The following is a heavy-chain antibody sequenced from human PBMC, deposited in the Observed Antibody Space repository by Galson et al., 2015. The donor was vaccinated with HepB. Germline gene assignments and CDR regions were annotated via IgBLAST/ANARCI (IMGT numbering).Heavy chain of an antibody. CDR2: ISGSGITT. D-gene: IGHD3/OR15-3a*01. CDR3: AKDPAVSYHDFWTENYFPVEFDY. J-gene: IGHJ4*02. CDR1: GFTFSTYA. V-gene: IGHV3-23*01. Sequence: SLRLSCAASGFTFSTYAMSWVRQAPGKGLEWVSTISGSGITTYYADSVKGRFTISSDNSKNTLYLQMNSLRVEDTAVYHCAKDPAVSYHDFWTENYFPVEFDYWGRGTLVTVSS.